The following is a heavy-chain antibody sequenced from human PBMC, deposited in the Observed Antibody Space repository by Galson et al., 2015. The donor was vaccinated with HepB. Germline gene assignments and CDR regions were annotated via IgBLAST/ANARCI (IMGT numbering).Heavy chain of an antibody. J-gene: IGHJ3*02. CDR1: GCTFSSYA. CDR3: APPGVANYYDSSGYQHDAFDI. V-gene: IGHV1-69*13. Sequence: SVKVSCKASGCTFSSYAISWVRQAPGQGLEWMGGIIPNFGTANYAQKFQGRVTMTADESTITAYMELSSLRSEDTAVYYCAPPGVANYYDSSGYQHDAFDIWGQGTMVTVSS. CDR2: IIPNFGTA. D-gene: IGHD3-22*01.